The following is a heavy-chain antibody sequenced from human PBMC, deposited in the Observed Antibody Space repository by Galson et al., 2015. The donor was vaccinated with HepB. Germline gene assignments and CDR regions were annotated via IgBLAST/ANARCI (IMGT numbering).Heavy chain of an antibody. J-gene: IGHJ4*02. CDR1: GFTFSSYS. CDR2: ISSSSSYI. D-gene: IGHD6-13*01. V-gene: IGHV3-21*01. Sequence: SLRLSCAASGFTFSSYSMNWVRQAPGKGLEWVSSISSSSSYIYYADSVKGRFTISRDNAKNSLYLQMNSLRAEDTAVYYCARGDEAPSAADTLFDYWGQGTLVTVSS. CDR3: ARGDEAPSAADTLFDY.